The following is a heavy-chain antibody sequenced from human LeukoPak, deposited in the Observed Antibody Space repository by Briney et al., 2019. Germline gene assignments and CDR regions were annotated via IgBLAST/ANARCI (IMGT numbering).Heavy chain of an antibody. Sequence: QSGGSLRLSCAASGFTFSRYWMNWVRQAPGKGLEWVANIKQDGSDKYYVDSVKGRFTISRDNAKNTLYLQMNSLRAEDTAVYYCARVGYSSSWHSLEYGGWFDPWGQGTLVTVSS. CDR2: IKQDGSDK. V-gene: IGHV3-7*02. D-gene: IGHD6-13*01. J-gene: IGHJ5*02. CDR1: GFTFSRYW. CDR3: ARVGYSSSWHSLEYGGWFDP.